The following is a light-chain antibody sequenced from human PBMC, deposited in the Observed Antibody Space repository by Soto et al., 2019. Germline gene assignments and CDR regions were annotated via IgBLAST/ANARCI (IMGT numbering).Light chain of an antibody. CDR2: RVS. CDR3: LLFYGGVHI. V-gene: IGLV7-43*01. CDR1: TGAVTSDYF. J-gene: IGLJ1*01. Sequence: QAVVTQEPSLTVSPGGTVTLTCACSTGAVTSDYFPNWFQQKPGQAPRALIYRVSNRHSWTPARFSGSLLGGKAALTLSTVQPEDEADYYCLLFYGGVHIFGVGTKLTVL.